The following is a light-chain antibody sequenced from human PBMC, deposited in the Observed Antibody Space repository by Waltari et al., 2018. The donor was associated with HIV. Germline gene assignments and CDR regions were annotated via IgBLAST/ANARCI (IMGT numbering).Light chain of an antibody. V-gene: IGKV1D-12*01. J-gene: IGKJ5*01. CDR2: GAS. CDR1: QAIATG. CDR3: QQTNSFPIT. Sequence: DIRMTQSPPYVSDSVGDRITIPCRATQAIATGLAWYQQRPGKAPKLLIHGASNLQGGVPSRFRGSGSGTTFTLTVTNLQPEDFAIYFCQQTNSFPITFGQGTRLDNK.